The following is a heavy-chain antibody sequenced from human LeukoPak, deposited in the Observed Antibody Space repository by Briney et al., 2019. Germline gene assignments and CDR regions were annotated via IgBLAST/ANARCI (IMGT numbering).Heavy chain of an antibody. CDR3: ARGSGLPYGSGSIDDP. V-gene: IGHV4-59*01. D-gene: IGHD3-10*01. CDR1: GGSISSYY. CDR2: IYYSGST. Sequence: SETLSRTCTVSGGSISSYYWSWIRQPPEKGLEWIGCIYYSGSTNYNPSLKSRVTISVDTSKNQFSLKLSSVTAADTAVYYCARGSGLPYGSGSIDDPWGQGTLVTVSS. J-gene: IGHJ5*02.